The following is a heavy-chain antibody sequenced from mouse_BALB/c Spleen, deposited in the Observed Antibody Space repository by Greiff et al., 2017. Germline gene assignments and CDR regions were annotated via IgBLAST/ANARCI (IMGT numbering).Heavy chain of an antibody. D-gene: IGHD1-1*01. J-gene: IGHJ4*01. Sequence: QVQLQQSGPGLVAPSQSLSFTCTVSGFSLTSYGVHWVRQPPGKGLEWLGVIWAGGSTNYNSALMSRLSISKDNSKSQVFLKMNSLQTDDTAMYYCARGFITTVVALYYYAMDYWGQGTSVTVSS. V-gene: IGHV2-9*02. CDR1: GFSLTSYG. CDR3: ARGFITTVVALYYYAMDY. CDR2: IWAGGST.